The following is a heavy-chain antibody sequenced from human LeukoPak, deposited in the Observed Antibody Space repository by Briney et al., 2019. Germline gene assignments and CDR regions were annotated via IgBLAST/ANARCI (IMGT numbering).Heavy chain of an antibody. D-gene: IGHD6-19*01. CDR2: ISWDGGST. Sequence: GGSLRLSCAASGFTFDDYTMHWVRQAPGKGLEWVSLISWDGGSTYYADSVKGRFTTSRDNSKNSLYLQMNSLRTEDTALYYCAKGGGSGWYDLSYWGQGTLVTVSS. V-gene: IGHV3-43*01. J-gene: IGHJ4*02. CDR1: GFTFDDYT. CDR3: AKGGGSGWYDLSY.